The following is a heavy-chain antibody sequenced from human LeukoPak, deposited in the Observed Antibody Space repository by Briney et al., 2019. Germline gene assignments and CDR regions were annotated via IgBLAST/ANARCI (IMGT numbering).Heavy chain of an antibody. Sequence: GGSLRLSCAASGFTFDDYAMHWVRQAPGKGLEWVSGISWNSGSIGYADSVKGRFTISRDNAKNSLYLQMNSLRAEDTALYYCAKDKSRWTVTYTLGYWGQGTLVTVSS. CDR2: ISWNSGSI. D-gene: IGHD4-17*01. CDR1: GFTFDDYA. V-gene: IGHV3-9*01. J-gene: IGHJ4*02. CDR3: AKDKSRWTVTYTLGY.